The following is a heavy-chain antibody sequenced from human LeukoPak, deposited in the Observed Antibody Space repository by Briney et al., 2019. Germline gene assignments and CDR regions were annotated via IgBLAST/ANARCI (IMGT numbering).Heavy chain of an antibody. CDR2: INPSGGST. CDR3: ARDLPLTGRGSGSPTANYFDY. D-gene: IGHD1-26*01. V-gene: IGHV1-46*01. Sequence: ASVKVSCKASGYTFTSYYMHWVRQAPGQGLEWMGIINPSGGSTSYAQKFQGRVTMTRDTSTSTVYMELSSLRSEDTAVYYCARDLPLTGRGSGSPTANYFDYWGQGTLVTVSS. J-gene: IGHJ4*02. CDR1: GYTFTSYY.